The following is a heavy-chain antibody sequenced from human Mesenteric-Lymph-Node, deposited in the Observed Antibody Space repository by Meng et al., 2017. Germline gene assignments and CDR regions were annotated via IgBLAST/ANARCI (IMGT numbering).Heavy chain of an antibody. D-gene: IGHD3-22*01. CDR3: AHSYYDSSGYYPQGLDY. CDR2: IYWDDDK. CDR1: GFSLSTSGVG. J-gene: IGHJ4*02. Sequence: QITLQESGPTRVKPTQTLTLTCTFSGFSLSTSGVGVGWIRQPPGKALEWLALIYWDDDKRYSPSLKSRLTITKDTSKNQVVLTMTNMDPVDTATYYCAHSYYDSSGYYPQGLDYWGQGTLVTVSS. V-gene: IGHV2-5*02.